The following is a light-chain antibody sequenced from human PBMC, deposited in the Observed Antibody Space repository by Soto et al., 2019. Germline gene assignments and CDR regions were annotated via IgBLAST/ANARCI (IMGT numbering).Light chain of an antibody. CDR3: QQYNDWPPIT. Sequence: EILLTQSPATLSVSLGEIASHSFNTSQSVSSNLAWYQQKPGQAPRLLIYDASTRATVIPARFSGSGSGTEFTLTISSLQSEDFAVYYCQQYNDWPPITFGQGTRLEI. CDR1: QSVSSN. V-gene: IGKV3-15*01. CDR2: DAS. J-gene: IGKJ5*01.